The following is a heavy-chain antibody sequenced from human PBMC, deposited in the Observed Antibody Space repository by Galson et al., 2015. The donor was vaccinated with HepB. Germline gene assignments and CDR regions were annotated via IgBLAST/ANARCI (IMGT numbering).Heavy chain of an antibody. J-gene: IGHJ3*02. D-gene: IGHD1-14*01. CDR3: ASTTRNDAFDI. CDR1: GFTFSDYY. V-gene: IGHV3-11*01. CDR2: ISSSGSTI. Sequence: SLRLSCAASGFTFSDYYMSWIRQAPGKGLEWVSYISSSGSTIYYADSVKGRFTISRDNAKNSLYLQMNSLRAEDTAVYYCASTTRNDAFDIWGQGTTVTVSS.